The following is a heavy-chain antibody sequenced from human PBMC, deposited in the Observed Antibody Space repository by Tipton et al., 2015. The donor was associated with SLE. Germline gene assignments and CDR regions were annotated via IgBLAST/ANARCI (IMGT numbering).Heavy chain of an antibody. CDR3: ARHGVGYSSPVQSFDV. Sequence: TLSLTCTVSGDSMSGFSWSWVRQPPGKGLEWIAYVYYSGRTNYNASLESRVTISLDRSKNQFSLRVNSVTAADTAVYFCARHGVGYSSPVQSFDVWGQGTTVTVSS. CDR1: GDSMSGFS. D-gene: IGHD2-8*01. CDR2: VYYSGRT. V-gene: IGHV4-59*08. J-gene: IGHJ6*02.